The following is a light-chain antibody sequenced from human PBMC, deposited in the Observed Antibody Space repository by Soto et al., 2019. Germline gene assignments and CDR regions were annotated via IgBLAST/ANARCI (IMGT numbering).Light chain of an antibody. CDR3: QQYNNDLIT. Sequence: DIQMTQFPSTLSASVGDRVTITCRASQSISSWLAWYQQKPGKAPKVLIYKASILESGVPSRFSGSGSGTEFTLTISSLRPDDFATYYCQQYNNDLITFGQGTRLEIK. CDR2: KAS. CDR1: QSISSW. V-gene: IGKV1-5*03. J-gene: IGKJ5*01.